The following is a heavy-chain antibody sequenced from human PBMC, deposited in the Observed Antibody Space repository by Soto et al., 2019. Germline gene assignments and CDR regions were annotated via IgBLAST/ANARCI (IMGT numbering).Heavy chain of an antibody. V-gene: IGHV4-4*02. CDR3: ARVGVGYCSSTSCSSGAFDI. J-gene: IGHJ3*02. CDR1: GGSISSSNW. D-gene: IGHD2-2*01. CDR2: IYHSGST. Sequence: SETLSLTCAVSGGSISSSNWWSWVRQPPGKGLEWIGEIYHSGSTNYNPSLKSRVTISVDKSKNQFSLKLSSVTAADTAVYYRARVGVGYCSSTSCSSGAFDIWGQGTMVTVSS.